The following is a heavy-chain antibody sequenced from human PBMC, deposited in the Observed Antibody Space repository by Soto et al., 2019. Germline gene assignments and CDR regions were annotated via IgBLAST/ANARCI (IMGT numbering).Heavy chain of an antibody. D-gene: IGHD5-18*01. J-gene: IGHJ5*02. CDR1: GYTLTELS. Sequence: ASVKVSCKVSGYTLTELSMHWVRQAPGKGLEWMGGFDPEDGETIYAQKFQGRVTMTEDTSTDTAYMELSSLRSEDTAVYYCATVRIQLWLGLGWFDPWGQGTLVTVSS. V-gene: IGHV1-24*01. CDR2: FDPEDGET. CDR3: ATVRIQLWLGLGWFDP.